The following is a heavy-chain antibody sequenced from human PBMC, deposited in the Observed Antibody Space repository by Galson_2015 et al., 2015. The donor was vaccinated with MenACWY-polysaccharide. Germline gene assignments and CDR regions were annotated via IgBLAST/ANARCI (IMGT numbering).Heavy chain of an antibody. CDR1: GFTFSGYW. CDR2: IKQDGSDK. D-gene: IGHD3/OR15-3a*01. V-gene: IGHV3-7*01. Sequence: SLRLSCAASGFTFSGYWMSWVRQAPGKGLEWVANIKQDGSDKYYAGSMRGRFSISRDNSKNSLYLQINSLTADDTAVYYCARHEDWGFGYWGQGTLVTVAS. CDR3: ARHEDWGFGY. J-gene: IGHJ4*02.